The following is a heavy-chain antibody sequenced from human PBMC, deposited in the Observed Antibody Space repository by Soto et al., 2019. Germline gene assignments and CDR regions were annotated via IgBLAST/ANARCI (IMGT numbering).Heavy chain of an antibody. Sequence: QVQLVESGGGVVQPGRSLRLSCAASGLTFSNYGMHWVRQAPGEGLEWVAVIWYDGSRKYYADSVKGRFTISRDNYKNTLYLQMNTLRAEDTAVYYCARDIRSAYLDYWGQGTLVTVSS. CDR3: ARDIRSAYLDY. J-gene: IGHJ4*02. CDR2: IWYDGSRK. V-gene: IGHV3-33*01. CDR1: GLTFSNYG. D-gene: IGHD3-3*02.